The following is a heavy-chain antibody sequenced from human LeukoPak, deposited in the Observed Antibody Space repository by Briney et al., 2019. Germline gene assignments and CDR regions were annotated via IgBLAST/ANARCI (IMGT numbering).Heavy chain of an antibody. CDR3: AREFGDYHDSTGYSGLDY. CDR1: GYTFIDYY. CDR2: INPKSGAA. Sequence: ASVKVSCKASGYTFIDYYVQWVRQAPRQGPEWMGWINPKSGAAMYAQKFQDRVTMTKDTSISTAYMELSSLKSDDTAVYYCAREFGDYHDSTGYSGLDYWGQGSLVTVSS. V-gene: IGHV1-2*02. J-gene: IGHJ4*02. D-gene: IGHD3-22*01.